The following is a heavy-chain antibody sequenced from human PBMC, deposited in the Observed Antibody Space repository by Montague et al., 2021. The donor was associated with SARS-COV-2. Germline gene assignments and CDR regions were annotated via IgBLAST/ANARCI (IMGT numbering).Heavy chain of an antibody. V-gene: IGHV2-5*01. CDR1: GFSLDSRGVG. D-gene: IGHD3-9*01. J-gene: IGHJ3*02. CDR3: ALTRVSYDILTGYYHRDAFDI. CDR2: IYWNDDK. Sequence: LALVKPTQTLTLTCTFSGFSLDSRGVGVGWIRQPPGKALECLALIYWNDDKRYSPSLKTRLTVTKDTSKNQVVLTMTNMDPVDAATYYCALTRVSYDILTGYYHRDAFDIWGQGTMVTVSS.